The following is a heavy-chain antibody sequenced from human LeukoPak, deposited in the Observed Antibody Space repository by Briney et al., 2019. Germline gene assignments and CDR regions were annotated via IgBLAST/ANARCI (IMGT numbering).Heavy chain of an antibody. CDR1: GFTVSTNC. CDR3: ARVDTVMAYYFDL. D-gene: IGHD5-18*01. J-gene: IGHJ4*02. Sequence: AGGSLRLSCAASGFTVSTNCMTWVRQAPGKGLEWVSTIYSGGSTYYADSVMGRFTISRHNSRNTLYLQMNSLRAEETAVYYCARVDTVMAYYFDLWGQGTLVTVSS. V-gene: IGHV3-53*04. CDR2: IYSGGST.